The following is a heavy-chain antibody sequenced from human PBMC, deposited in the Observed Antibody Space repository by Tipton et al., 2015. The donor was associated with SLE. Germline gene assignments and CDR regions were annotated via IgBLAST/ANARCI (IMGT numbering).Heavy chain of an antibody. V-gene: IGHV4-34*01. J-gene: IGHJ3*02. Sequence: TLSLTCAVYGGSFSGYYWSWIRQPPGKGLEWIGEINHSGSTNYNPSLKSRVTISVDTSKNQFSLKLSSVTAADTAVYYCARGVTFDAFDIWGQGTMVTVSS. CDR1: GGSFSGYY. CDR3: ARGVTFDAFDI. CDR2: INHSGST. D-gene: IGHD2-21*02.